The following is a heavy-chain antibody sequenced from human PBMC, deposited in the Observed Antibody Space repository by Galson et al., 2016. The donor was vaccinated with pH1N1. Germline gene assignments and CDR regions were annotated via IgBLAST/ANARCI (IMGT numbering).Heavy chain of an antibody. J-gene: IGHJ4*02. Sequence: SLRLSCAASGFTSDDYAMHWVQQAPGKGLEWVSGISWNSGSIGYADSVKGRFTISRDNAKNSLYLQMNSLRAEDTTLYYCAKVTGYLYGYVDYWGQGTLVTVSS. D-gene: IGHD5-18*01. CDR1: GFTSDDYA. V-gene: IGHV3-9*02. CDR3: AKVTGYLYGYVDY. CDR2: ISWNSGSI.